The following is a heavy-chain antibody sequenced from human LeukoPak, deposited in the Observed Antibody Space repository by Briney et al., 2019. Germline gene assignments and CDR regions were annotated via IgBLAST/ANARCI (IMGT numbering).Heavy chain of an antibody. J-gene: IGHJ2*01. CDR1: GYSFTTYW. CDR2: IYPHDSDT. CDR3: VRTAVTGTKYFDL. V-gene: IGHV5-51*01. Sequence: GESLKISCKGSGYSFTTYWIGWVRQMPGKGLECMGIIYPHDSDTRYSPSFQGQVTFSADKSISTAYLQWSSLKASDTAMYYCVRTAVTGTKYFDLWGRGTLVTVSS. D-gene: IGHD6-19*01.